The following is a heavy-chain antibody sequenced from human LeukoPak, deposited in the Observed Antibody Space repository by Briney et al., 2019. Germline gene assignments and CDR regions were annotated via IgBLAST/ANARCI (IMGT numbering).Heavy chain of an antibody. Sequence: PGGSLRLSCAASGFTFSSYAMSWVRQAPGKGLEWVSAISGSGGSTYYADSVKGRFTISRDNSKNTLYLQMNSLRAEDTAVYYCARGSGSYFYYYYGMDVWGQGTTVTVSS. CDR2: ISGSGGST. J-gene: IGHJ6*02. CDR1: GFTFSSYA. CDR3: ARGSGSYFYYYYGMDV. D-gene: IGHD3-10*01. V-gene: IGHV3-23*01.